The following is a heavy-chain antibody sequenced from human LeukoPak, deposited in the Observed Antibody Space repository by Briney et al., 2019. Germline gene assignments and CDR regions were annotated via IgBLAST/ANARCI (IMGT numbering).Heavy chain of an antibody. J-gene: IGHJ3*02. CDR1: EYTFTVYY. D-gene: IGHD3-22*01. Sequence: ASVKVSCKASEYTFTVYYMHWVRQAPGQGLEWMGWINPNSGGTNYAQKFQGKVTMPTDTSTPTAYMELRILRSDDMAVYYCSSLKNYYDSSGYLVTDAFDIWGQGTMVTVSS. CDR3: SSLKNYYDSSGYLVTDAFDI. CDR2: INPNSGGT. V-gene: IGHV1-2*02.